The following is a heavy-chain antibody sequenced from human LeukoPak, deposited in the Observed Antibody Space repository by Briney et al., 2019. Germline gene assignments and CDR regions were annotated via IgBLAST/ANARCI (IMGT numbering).Heavy chain of an antibody. CDR2: IYYSGST. J-gene: IGHJ6*03. Sequence: PSETLSLTCTVSGGSISSSSYYWGWIRQPPGKGLEWIGNIYYSGSTYYNPSLKSRVTISVDMSRNQFSLKLSSVTAADTAVYYCARTYDSPGYYSPDYYYMDVWGKGTTVTISS. CDR3: ARTYDSPGYYSPDYYYMDV. CDR1: GGSISSSSYY. D-gene: IGHD3-22*01. V-gene: IGHV4-39*07.